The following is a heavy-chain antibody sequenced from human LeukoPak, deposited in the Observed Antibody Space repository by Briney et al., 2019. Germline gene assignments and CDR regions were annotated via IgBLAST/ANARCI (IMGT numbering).Heavy chain of an antibody. CDR3: ARDYGSYYYGSGSYYV. V-gene: IGHV1-18*01. CDR2: ISAYNGNT. Sequence: ASVKVSCKASGYTFTSYGISWVRQAPGQGLEWMGWISAYNGNTNYAQKLQGRVTMTTDTSTSTAYMELRSLRSDDTAVYYCARDYGSYYYGSGSYYVWGKGTTVTVPS. J-gene: IGHJ6*04. CDR1: GYTFTSYG. D-gene: IGHD3-10*01.